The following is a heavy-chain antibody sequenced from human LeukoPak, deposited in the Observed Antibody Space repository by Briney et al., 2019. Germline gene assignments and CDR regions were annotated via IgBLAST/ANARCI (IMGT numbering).Heavy chain of an antibody. CDR3: ARYPESSAFDL. Sequence: GGSLRLSCATSGFTFSTFWMSWVRQTPEKGLEFVANIKQDGSVKNYMDSLKGRATISRDNARESLYLEINSLRADDTAVYYCARYPESSAFDLWGQGALVTVSS. V-gene: IGHV3-7*01. J-gene: IGHJ4*02. CDR2: IKQDGSVK. CDR1: GFTFSTFW.